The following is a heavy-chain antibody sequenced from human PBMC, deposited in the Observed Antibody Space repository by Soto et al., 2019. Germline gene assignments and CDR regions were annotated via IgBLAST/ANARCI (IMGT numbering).Heavy chain of an antibody. CDR2: MNPNSGNT. Sequence: QVQLVQSGAEVKKPGASVKVSCKASGYTFTSYDINWVRQATGQGLEWMGWMNPNSGNTGYAQKFQGRVTMTRNTSISTAYMELSSLRSEDTAVYYCARVRYGSGSYFFSLAYYYYGMDVWGQGTTVTVSS. CDR1: GYTFTSYD. D-gene: IGHD3-10*01. CDR3: ARVRYGSGSYFFSLAYYYYGMDV. V-gene: IGHV1-8*01. J-gene: IGHJ6*02.